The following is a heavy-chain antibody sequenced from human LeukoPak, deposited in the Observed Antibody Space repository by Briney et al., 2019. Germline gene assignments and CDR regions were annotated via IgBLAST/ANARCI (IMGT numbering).Heavy chain of an antibody. CDR1: GFTFSRYA. Sequence: GGSLRLSCAASGFTFSRYAMSWVRQAPGKGLEWVSAINTPGGSTYYADSVKGRFTISRDNSKNTLYLQMNSLRAEDTALYYCARDKSSGYYYFDYWGQGTLVTVSS. CDR2: INTPGGST. V-gene: IGHV3-23*01. D-gene: IGHD3-22*01. J-gene: IGHJ4*02. CDR3: ARDKSSGYYYFDY.